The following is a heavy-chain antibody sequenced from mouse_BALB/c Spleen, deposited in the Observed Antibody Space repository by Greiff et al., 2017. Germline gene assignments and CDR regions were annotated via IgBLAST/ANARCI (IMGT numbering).Heavy chain of an antibody. Sequence: EVKLMESGTVLARPGASVKMSCKASGYTFTSYWMHWVKQRPGQGLEWIGAIYPGNSDTSYNQKFKGKAKLTAVTSTSTAYMELSSLTNEDSAVYYCTREENYWDGGGFAYWGQGTLVTVSA. CDR3: TREENYWDGGGFAY. J-gene: IGHJ3*01. CDR2: IYPGNSDT. V-gene: IGHV1-5*01. CDR1: GYTFTSYW. D-gene: IGHD4-1*01.